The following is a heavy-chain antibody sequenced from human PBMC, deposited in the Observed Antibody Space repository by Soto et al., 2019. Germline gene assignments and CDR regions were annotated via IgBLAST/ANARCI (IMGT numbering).Heavy chain of an antibody. CDR2: TGGSGRTT. Sequence: PXESLSLSCAAPGFTFSIDSMTWVRQAPGKGLEWVSTTGGSGRTTYYADSVKGRFTVSRDNSKNTLDLQMSSLRAEDTAVYYCATVHNTSRSFDYWGQGTLVTGSS. V-gene: IGHV3-23*01. J-gene: IGHJ4*02. CDR3: ATVHNTSRSFDY. D-gene: IGHD1-20*01. CDR1: GFTFSIDS.